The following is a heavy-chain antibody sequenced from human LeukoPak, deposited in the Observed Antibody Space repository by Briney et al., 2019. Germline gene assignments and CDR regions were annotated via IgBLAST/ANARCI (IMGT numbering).Heavy chain of an antibody. V-gene: IGHV3-66*01. D-gene: IGHD5-12*01. CDR3: ARYDYGRSGFDY. Sequence: PGGSLRLSCAASGFTVSTNCMTWVRQAPGKGLEWVSVIYSGGTTYYADSVKGRFSISRDNSKNTLYLQMNSLRAEDTAVYYCARYDYGRSGFDYWGQGTLVTVSS. CDR1: GFTVSTNC. CDR2: IYSGGTT. J-gene: IGHJ4*02.